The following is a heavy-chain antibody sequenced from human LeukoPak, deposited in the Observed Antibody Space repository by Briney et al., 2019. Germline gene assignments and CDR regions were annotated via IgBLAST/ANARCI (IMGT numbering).Heavy chain of an antibody. CDR1: GGTISSYA. CDR3: ARITYDSSGYYYNFQH. D-gene: IGHD3-22*01. V-gene: IGHV1-69*01. CDR2: IIPIFGTA. J-gene: IGHJ1*01. Sequence: SVKVSCKASGGTISSYAISWVRQAPGQGLEWMGGIIPIFGTANYAQKFQGRVTITADESTSTAYMELSSLRSEDTAVYYCARITYDSSGYYYNFQHWGQGTLVTVSS.